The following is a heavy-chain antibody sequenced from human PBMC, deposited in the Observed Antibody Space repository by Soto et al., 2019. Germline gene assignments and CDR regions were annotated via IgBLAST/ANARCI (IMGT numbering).Heavy chain of an antibody. CDR3: ARGKYSAARSRQGYSFAP. CDR2: INAGNGNT. CDR1: GYTFTSYA. Sequence: GASVKVSCKASGYTFTSYAMHWVRQAPGQRLEWMGWINAGNGNTKYSQKFQGRVTITRDTSASTAYMELSSLRSEDTAVYYCARGKYSAARSRQGYSFAPWGQGTLVTVSS. J-gene: IGHJ5*02. D-gene: IGHD6-6*01. V-gene: IGHV1-3*01.